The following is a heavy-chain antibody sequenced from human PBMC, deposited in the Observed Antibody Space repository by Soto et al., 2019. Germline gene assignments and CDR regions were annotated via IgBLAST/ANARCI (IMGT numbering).Heavy chain of an antibody. D-gene: IGHD2-21*01. CDR2: IFSDAER. Sequence: QVTLRESGPLLVQPTETLTLTCNVSGFSLTTGRMGVSWIRQPPGKDLEWLAHIFSDAERSYSRSLQGILTVSKVGFGSQVVLTMTNIHPVDTGTYVCVRMNSVSYSAYCAMDVWCQGTTGTVSS. J-gene: IGHJ6*02. V-gene: IGHV2-26*01. CDR1: GFSLTTGRMG. CDR3: VRMNSVSYSAYCAMDV.